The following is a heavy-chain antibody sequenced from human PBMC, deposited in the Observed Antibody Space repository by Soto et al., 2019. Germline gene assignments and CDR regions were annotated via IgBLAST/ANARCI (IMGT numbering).Heavy chain of an antibody. CDR2: IFLESDRT. D-gene: IGHD2-15*01. Sequence: GGSLSLSCAVSGSTSDEYAMHWLRHAPGKGLEWVSGIFLESDRTGYADSVKGRFTTSRDKAKNSLYLQMNSLRPEDTALYYCGKDGKAGGLDFWGQGTLVTVSS. J-gene: IGHJ4*02. CDR3: GKDGKAGGLDF. V-gene: IGHV3-9*02. CDR1: GSTSDEYA.